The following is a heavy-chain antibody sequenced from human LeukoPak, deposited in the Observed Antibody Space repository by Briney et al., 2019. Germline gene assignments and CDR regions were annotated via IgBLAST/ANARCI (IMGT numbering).Heavy chain of an antibody. CDR3: ARASHGWYFDL. Sequence: KPSETLSLTCTVSGGSISSYYWSWIRQPPGKGLEWIGSIYYSGSTYYNPSLKSRVTISVDTSKNQFSLKLSSVTAADTAVYYCARASHGWYFDLWGRGTLVTVSS. J-gene: IGHJ2*01. D-gene: IGHD6-6*01. V-gene: IGHV4-59*12. CDR1: GGSISSYY. CDR2: IYYSGST.